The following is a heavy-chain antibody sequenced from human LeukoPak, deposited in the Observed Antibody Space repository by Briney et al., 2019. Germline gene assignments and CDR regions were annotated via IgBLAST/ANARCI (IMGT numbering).Heavy chain of an antibody. CDR2: ISGSGGST. D-gene: IGHD3-10*01. CDR3: AKDPDYYGSGSYLYYFDY. Sequence: GGSLRLSCAASGFTFSSYAMSWVRQAPGEGLEWVSAISGSGGSTYYADSVKGRFTISRDNSKNTLYLQMNSLRAEDTAVYYCAKDPDYYGSGSYLYYFDYWGQGTLVTVSS. V-gene: IGHV3-23*01. CDR1: GFTFSSYA. J-gene: IGHJ4*02.